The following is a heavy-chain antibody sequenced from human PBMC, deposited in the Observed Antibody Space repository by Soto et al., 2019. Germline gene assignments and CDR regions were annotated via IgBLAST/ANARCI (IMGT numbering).Heavy chain of an antibody. CDR1: GFTFTIYG. CDR3: AKDRTEATGGINY. J-gene: IGHJ4*02. CDR2: ISYDGGNK. D-gene: IGHD6-13*01. Sequence: GGSLRLSCVASGFTFTIYGMHWVRQAPGKGLEWVAVISYDGGNKYYADSVRGRFTISRDNSKNTLYLQMNSLRAEDTAVYYCAKDRTEATGGINYWGRGTLVTVSS. V-gene: IGHV3-30*18.